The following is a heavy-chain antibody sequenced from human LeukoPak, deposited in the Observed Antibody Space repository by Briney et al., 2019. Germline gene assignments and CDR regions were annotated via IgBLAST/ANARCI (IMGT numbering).Heavy chain of an antibody. CDR3: ATVGYDYYFDY. Sequence: ASVKVSCKASGYTFTGYYMHWVRQAPGKGLEWMGGFDPEDGETIYAQKFQGRVTMTEDTSTDTAYMELSSLRSEDTAVYYCATVGYDYYFDYWGQGTLVTVSS. D-gene: IGHD5-12*01. J-gene: IGHJ4*02. V-gene: IGHV1-24*01. CDR2: FDPEDGET. CDR1: GYTFTGYY.